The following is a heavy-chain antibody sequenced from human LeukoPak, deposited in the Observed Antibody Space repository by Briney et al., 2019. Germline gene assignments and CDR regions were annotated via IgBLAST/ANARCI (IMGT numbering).Heavy chain of an antibody. J-gene: IGHJ4*02. V-gene: IGHV3-7*03. CDR1: GFTFGDTW. CDR2: IKQDGSEK. Sequence: GGSLRLSCAASGFTFGDTWMNWVRQVPGQGLEWVANIKQDGSEKFYVASVKGRFTISRDNGKSSLYLQMNSLRAEDTALYYCAKKGTLPGIAATGTLLYYFDYWGQGTLVTVSS. D-gene: IGHD6-13*01. CDR3: AKKGTLPGIAATGTLLYYFDY.